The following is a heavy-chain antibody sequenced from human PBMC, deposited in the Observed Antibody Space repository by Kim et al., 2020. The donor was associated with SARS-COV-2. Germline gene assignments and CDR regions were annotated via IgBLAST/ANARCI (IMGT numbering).Heavy chain of an antibody. Sequence: GGSLRLSCAASGFTFSSHVMTWVRQARGKGLEWVSTISGKGDKTHNADFAKGRFTISRDNSKNTLYLQMNSLRAGDTAVYYCAKRRIPFGNLPAPLAHWGQGSLVTVSS. CDR2: ISGKGDKT. CDR1: GFTFSSHV. J-gene: IGHJ1*01. CDR3: AKRRIPFGNLPAPLAH. D-gene: IGHD3-10*01. V-gene: IGHV3-23*01.